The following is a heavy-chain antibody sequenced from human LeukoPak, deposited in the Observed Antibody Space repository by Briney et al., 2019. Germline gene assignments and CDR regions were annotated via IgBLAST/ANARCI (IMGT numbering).Heavy chain of an antibody. CDR3: ARLGYCSGGTCYSVPFDF. CDR1: GGSFSGYY. D-gene: IGHD2-15*01. V-gene: IGHV4-34*01. Sequence: SETLSLTCAVYGGSFSGYYWSWIRQPPGKGLEWIGEINHSGNNNYNPSLKSRVTISVDTSKNQFSLKLSSATVADTAVYYCARLGYCSGGTCYSVPFDFWGQGTLVTVSS. CDR2: INHSGNN. J-gene: IGHJ4*02.